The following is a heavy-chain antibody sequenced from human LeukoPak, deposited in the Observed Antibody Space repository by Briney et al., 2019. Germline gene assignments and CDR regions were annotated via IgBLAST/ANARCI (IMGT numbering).Heavy chain of an antibody. CDR2: IIPIFGTA. V-gene: IGHV1-69*13. J-gene: IGHJ5*02. CDR3: ARDRMKGYDFWSGYLHNWFDP. CDR1: GGTFSSYA. Sequence: ASVKVSCKASGGTFSSYAISWVRQAPGQGLEWMGGIIPIFGTANYAQKFQGRVTITADESTSTAYMELSSLRSEDTAVYYCARDRMKGYDFWSGYLHNWFDPWGQGTLVTVSS. D-gene: IGHD3-3*01.